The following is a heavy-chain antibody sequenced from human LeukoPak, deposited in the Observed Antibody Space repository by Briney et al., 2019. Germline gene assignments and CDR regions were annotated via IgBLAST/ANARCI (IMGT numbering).Heavy chain of an antibody. J-gene: IGHJ4*02. Sequence: PSETLSLTCAVHGGSFRGYYWSWIRQTPGKGLEWSGEINHSGSTNYNPSNKSRVTISVDTSKNQFSLKLSSVTAADTAVYYCARCRFGKQIDYWGQGTLVTVSS. D-gene: IGHD3-10*01. CDR3: ARCRFGKQIDY. V-gene: IGHV4-34*01. CDR1: GGSFRGYY. CDR2: INHSGST.